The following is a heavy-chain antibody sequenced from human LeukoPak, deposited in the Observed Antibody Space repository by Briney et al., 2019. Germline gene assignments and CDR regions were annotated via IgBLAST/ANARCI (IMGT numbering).Heavy chain of an antibody. CDR2: ISSSSSYI. J-gene: IGHJ4*02. CDR3: ARDSGDSMIVVVTPFDY. Sequence: GGSLRLSCAASGFTVSSNYMNWVRQAPGKGLEWVSSISSSSSYIYYADSVKGRFTISRDNAKNSLYLQMNSLRAEDTAVYYCARDSGDSMIVVVTPFDYWGQGTLVTVSS. D-gene: IGHD3-22*01. CDR1: GFTVSSNY. V-gene: IGHV3-21*01.